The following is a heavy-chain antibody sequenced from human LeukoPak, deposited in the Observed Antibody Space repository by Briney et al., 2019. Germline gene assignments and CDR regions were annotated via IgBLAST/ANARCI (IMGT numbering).Heavy chain of an antibody. D-gene: IGHD1-26*01. CDR2: ISAYAGNT. CDR1: GHTFINYG. J-gene: IGHJ6*03. Sequence: ASVKVSCKASGHTFINYGISWVRQAPGQGLEWMGWISAYAGNTNYAQMLQGRVTMTTDTSTSTAYMELRSLRSDDTAVYYCARDASGSYLNYNYYMDVWGKGTTVTVSS. V-gene: IGHV1-18*01. CDR3: ARDASGSYLNYNYYMDV.